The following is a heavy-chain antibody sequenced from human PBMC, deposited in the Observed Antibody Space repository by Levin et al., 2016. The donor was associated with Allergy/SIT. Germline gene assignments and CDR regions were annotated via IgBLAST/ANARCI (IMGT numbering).Heavy chain of an antibody. Sequence: LSLTCASSGFTFSHYGMHWVRQAPVRGLEWLAFISYDGSDQSFADSVKGRFTISRDNGNNTLYLEAHSLRPEDTAVYYCAKDRRYFAWLSKETTFDFWGQGTQVTVSS. J-gene: IGHJ4*02. CDR1: GFTFSHYG. V-gene: IGHV3-30*18. CDR2: ISYDGSDQ. CDR3: AKDRRYFAWLSKETTFDF. D-gene: IGHD3-9*01.